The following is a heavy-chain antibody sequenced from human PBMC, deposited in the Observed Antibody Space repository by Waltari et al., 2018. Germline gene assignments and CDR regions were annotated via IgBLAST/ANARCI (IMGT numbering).Heavy chain of an antibody. CDR1: GYTFTSYY. CDR2: INPSGGST. D-gene: IGHD3-22*01. J-gene: IGHJ6*02. CDR3: ARDLSITMIVVVKRGGMDV. Sequence: QVQLVQSGAEVKKPGASVKVSCKASGYTFTSYYMHWVRQAPGQGLEWMGRINPSGGSTSYAQKFQGRVTMTRDTSTSTVYMELSSLRSEDTAVYYCARDLSITMIVVVKRGGMDVWGQGTTVTVSS. V-gene: IGHV1-46*01.